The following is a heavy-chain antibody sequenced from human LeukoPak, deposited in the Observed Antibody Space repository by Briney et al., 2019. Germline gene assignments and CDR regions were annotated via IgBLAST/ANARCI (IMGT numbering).Heavy chain of an antibody. CDR2: IYYGGST. CDR1: GVSISGSSYY. V-gene: IGHV4-39*01. D-gene: IGHD5-18*01. CDR3: ARHLRGYWD. J-gene: IGHJ4*02. Sequence: SETLSLTCTVSGVSISGSSYYWGWIRQPPGKGLEWIGSIYYGGSTYYNPSLESRVTIFVDTSKNQFSLKLSSVTAADTAVYYCARHLRGYWDWGQGTLVTVSS.